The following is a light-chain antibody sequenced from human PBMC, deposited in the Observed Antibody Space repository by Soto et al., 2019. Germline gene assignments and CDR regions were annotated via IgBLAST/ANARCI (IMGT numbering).Light chain of an antibody. CDR2: RDN. J-gene: IGLJ2*01. V-gene: IGLV1-47*01. Sequence: QSVLTQTPXXSXXXGXXXNXXXXXSSXXIGLNYVYWYHQFPGTAPKLLXYRDNERPSGVPDRFXXSKSGTSASLAISGLRSGDEADYHCATWDDSLGGPVFGGGTKVTVL. CDR1: SXXIGLNY. CDR3: ATWDDSLGGPV.